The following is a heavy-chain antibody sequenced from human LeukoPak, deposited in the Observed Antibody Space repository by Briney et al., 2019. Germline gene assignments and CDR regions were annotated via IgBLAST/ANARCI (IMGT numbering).Heavy chain of an antibody. CDR2: IMPIFGTA. Sequence: SVKVSCKASGGTFSSYAISWVRQAPGQGLEWMGGIMPIFGTANNAQKFQGRVTITTDESTSTVYMELSSLRSEDTAVYYCARDRSNSSPDCFDIWGQGTLVIVSS. CDR3: ARDRSNSSPDCFDI. V-gene: IGHV1-69*05. J-gene: IGHJ3*02. CDR1: GGTFSSYA. D-gene: IGHD6-6*01.